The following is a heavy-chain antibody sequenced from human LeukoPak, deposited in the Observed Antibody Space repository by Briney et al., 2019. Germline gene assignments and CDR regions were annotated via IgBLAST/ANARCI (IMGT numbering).Heavy chain of an antibody. CDR2: INAGNGNT. D-gene: IGHD2-8*01. CDR1: GGTFSSYA. Sequence: GASVKVSCKASGGTFSSYAISWVRQAPGQGLEWMGWINAGNGNTKYSQKFQGRVTITRDTSASTAYMELSSLRSEDTAVYYCARAPYESSGLLDYWGQGTLVTVSS. J-gene: IGHJ4*02. V-gene: IGHV1-3*01. CDR3: ARAPYESSGLLDY.